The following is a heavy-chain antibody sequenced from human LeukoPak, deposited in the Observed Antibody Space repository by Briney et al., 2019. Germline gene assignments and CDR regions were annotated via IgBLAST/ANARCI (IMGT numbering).Heavy chain of an antibody. CDR2: IDGASTFI. CDR1: GFTFRSYN. D-gene: IGHD4-23*01. J-gene: IGHJ4*02. V-gene: IGHV3-21*05. CDR3: VRSDGGNPLTN. Sequence: GGSLRLSCAAFGFTFRSYNMIWVRQAPGEGLEWVSNIDGASTFIYYADSVKGRFTISRDNAKNSLYLQMNSLRAEDTAVYYCVRSDGGNPLTNWGQGTLVTVSS.